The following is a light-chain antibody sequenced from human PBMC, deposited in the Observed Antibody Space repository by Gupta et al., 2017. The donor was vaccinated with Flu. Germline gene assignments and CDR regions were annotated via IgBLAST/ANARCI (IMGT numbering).Light chain of an antibody. Sequence: LTLGQPAPMACRSRHSLVHKDVASYLAWHLQKPGQPPRLLISEISKRFSGVPDRFSGSGAGTDFTLTISRLQPEDFGVYYCMQRSNLPLTFGQGTKVEIK. V-gene: IGKV2-24*01. CDR1: HSLVHKDVASY. J-gene: IGKJ4*02. CDR2: EIS. CDR3: MQRSNLPLT.